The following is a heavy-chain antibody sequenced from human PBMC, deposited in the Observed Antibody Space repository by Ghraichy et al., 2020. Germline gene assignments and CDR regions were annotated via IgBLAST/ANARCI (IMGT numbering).Heavy chain of an antibody. CDR1: GGSFSGYY. D-gene: IGHD2-2*01. V-gene: IGHV4-34*01. CDR2: INHSGST. J-gene: IGHJ6*02. CDR3: ARERTARYCSSTSCPQGHPFYYGMDV. Sequence: SETLSLTCAVYGGSFSGYYWSWIRQPPGKGLEWIGEINHSGSTNYNPSLKSRVTISVDTSKNQFSLKLSSVTDADTAAYYCARERTARYCSSTSCPQGHPFYYGMDVWGQVTTVTVPS.